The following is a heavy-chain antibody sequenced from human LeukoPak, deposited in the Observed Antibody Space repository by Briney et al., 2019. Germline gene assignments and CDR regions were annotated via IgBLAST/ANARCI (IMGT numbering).Heavy chain of an antibody. CDR2: INHSGST. Sequence: SETLSLTCTVSGGSISSSSYYWSWIRQPPGKGLEWIGEINHSGSTNYNPSLKSRVTIPVDTSKNQFSLKLSSVTAADTAVYYCASSPAQSDYVWGSYRYRRAFDIWGQGTMVTVSS. CDR3: ASSPAQSDYVWGSYRYRRAFDI. CDR1: GGSISSSSYY. J-gene: IGHJ3*02. V-gene: IGHV4-39*07. D-gene: IGHD3-16*02.